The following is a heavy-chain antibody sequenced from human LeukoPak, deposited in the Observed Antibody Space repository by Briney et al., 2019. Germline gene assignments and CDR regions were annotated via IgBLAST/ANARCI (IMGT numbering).Heavy chain of an antibody. CDR1: GFTFSSYA. J-gene: IGHJ4*02. CDR2: ISSSSSYI. D-gene: IGHD6-19*01. Sequence: GGSLRLSCAASGFTFSSYAMSWVRQAPGKGLEWVSSISSSSSYIYYADSVKGRFTISRDNAKNSLYLQMNSLRAEDTAVYYCARDSRSSGWSHLDYWGQGTLVTVSS. V-gene: IGHV3-21*01. CDR3: ARDSRSSGWSHLDY.